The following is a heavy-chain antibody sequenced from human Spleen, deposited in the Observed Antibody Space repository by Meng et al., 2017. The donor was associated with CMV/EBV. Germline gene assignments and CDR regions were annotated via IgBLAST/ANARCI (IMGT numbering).Heavy chain of an antibody. D-gene: IGHD2-21*02. CDR1: GGSISDYY. J-gene: IGHJ3*02. Sequence: SETLSLTCTVSGGSISDYYWSWIRQPPGKGLEWIGSIFYSGTTNYNPSLKSRVTISVDMSKNQLSLKLNSVTAADSAVYYCARVGVTPFDAFDIWGQGTMVTVSS. V-gene: IGHV4-59*01. CDR2: IFYSGTT. CDR3: ARVGVTPFDAFDI.